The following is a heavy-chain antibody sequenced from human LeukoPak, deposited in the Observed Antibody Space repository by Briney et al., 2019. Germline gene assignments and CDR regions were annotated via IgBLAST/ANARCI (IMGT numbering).Heavy chain of an antibody. J-gene: IGHJ4*02. CDR1: GFTFSSYA. D-gene: IGHD3-22*01. CDR2: IRTNGGST. V-gene: IGHV3-23*01. CDR3: AKDPHYDSSGYYRPEYFDY. Sequence: GGSLRLSCAASGFTFSSYAMSWVRQAPGKGLEWVSSIRTNGGSTYYADSVRGRFTISRDNSKNRLYLQMNSLRAEDTAVYYCAKDPHYDSSGYYRPEYFDYWGQGTLVTVSS.